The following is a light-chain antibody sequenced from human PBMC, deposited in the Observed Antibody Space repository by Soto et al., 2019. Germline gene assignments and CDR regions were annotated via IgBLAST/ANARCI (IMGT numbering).Light chain of an antibody. CDR1: QSVSTS. V-gene: IGKV3-15*01. CDR3: QEYEDWPPEA. Sequence: EIVMTQSPATLSVSAGERATLCCRASQSVSTSLAWYQQKPGQPPRLLIYGASTRATGIPARFSGSGSGTEITLTIRRLQSEDFAVYYCQEYEDWPPEAFGQGTKVDIK. J-gene: IGKJ1*01. CDR2: GAS.